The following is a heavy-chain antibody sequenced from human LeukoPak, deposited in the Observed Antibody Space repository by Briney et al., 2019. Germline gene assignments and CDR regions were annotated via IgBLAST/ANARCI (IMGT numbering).Heavy chain of an antibody. D-gene: IGHD3-10*01. Sequence: SETLSLTCSVSGGSITTTYYWSWIRQPPGEGLEWIASLYHSGNSNYNPSLKSRVTMSVDTSKNQFSLQLTSMTAADTAIYYCTRHQTNFYGSGAPFDPWGQGTLVTVSS. CDR1: GGSITTTYY. CDR2: LYHSGNS. V-gene: IGHV4-39*01. J-gene: IGHJ5*02. CDR3: TRHQTNFYGSGAPFDP.